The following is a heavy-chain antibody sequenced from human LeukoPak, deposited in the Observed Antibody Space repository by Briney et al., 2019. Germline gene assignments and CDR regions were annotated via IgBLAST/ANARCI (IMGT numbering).Heavy chain of an antibody. Sequence: GESLKISCKGSGYSFTSYWIGWVRQMPGKGLEWMGIIYPGDSDTRYSPSFQGQVTISADKSISTAYLQWSSLKASDTAMYYCARLGGAPNWNHRYYYMDVWGKGTTVTVSS. J-gene: IGHJ6*03. V-gene: IGHV5-51*01. CDR2: IYPGDSDT. CDR1: GYSFTSYW. CDR3: ARLGGAPNWNHRYYYMDV. D-gene: IGHD1-1*01.